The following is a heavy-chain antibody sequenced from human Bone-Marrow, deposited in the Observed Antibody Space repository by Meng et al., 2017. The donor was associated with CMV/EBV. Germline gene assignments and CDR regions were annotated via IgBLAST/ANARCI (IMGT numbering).Heavy chain of an antibody. D-gene: IGHD3-3*01. CDR3: ARDRWSGYYRGYYYYGMDV. Sequence: GESLKISCAASGFTFSSYSMNWVRQAPGKGLEWVSYISSSSSTIYYADSVKGRFTISRDNAKNSLYLQMNRLRAEDTAVYYCARDRWSGYYRGYYYYGMDVWGQGTTVTVSS. V-gene: IGHV3-48*04. J-gene: IGHJ6*01. CDR2: ISSSSSTI. CDR1: GFTFSSYS.